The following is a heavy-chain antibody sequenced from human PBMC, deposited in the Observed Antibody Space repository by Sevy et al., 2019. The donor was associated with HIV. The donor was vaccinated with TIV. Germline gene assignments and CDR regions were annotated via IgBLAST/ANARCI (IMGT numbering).Heavy chain of an antibody. J-gene: IGHJ6*02. V-gene: IGHV3-21*01. D-gene: IGHD3-10*01. CDR3: ARDRDGSGSSGGYGMDV. Sequence: GESLKISCVGSGITFSYYSMNWVRQAPGKGLEWVSSISSSSSIIYYADSVKGRFTISRDNAKKSLYLQMNSLRAEDTAVYYCARDRDGSGSSGGYGMDVWGQGTTVTVSS. CDR2: ISSSSSII. CDR1: GITFSYYS.